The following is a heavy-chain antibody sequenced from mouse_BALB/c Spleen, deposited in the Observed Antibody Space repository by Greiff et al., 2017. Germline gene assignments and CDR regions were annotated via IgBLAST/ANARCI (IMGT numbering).Heavy chain of an antibody. Sequence: QVQLKESGPGLVAPSQSLSITCTVSGFSLTGYGVNWVRQPPGKGLEWLGMIWGDGSTDYNSALKSRLSISKDNSKSQVFLKMNSLQTDDTARYYCARNYGSSYDAWFAYWGQGTLVTVSA. V-gene: IGHV2-6-7*01. CDR3: ARNYGSSYDAWFAY. CDR2: IWGDGST. CDR1: GFSLTGYG. D-gene: IGHD1-1*01. J-gene: IGHJ3*01.